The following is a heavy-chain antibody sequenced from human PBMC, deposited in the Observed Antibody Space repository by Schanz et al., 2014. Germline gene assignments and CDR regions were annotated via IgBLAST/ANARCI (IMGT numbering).Heavy chain of an antibody. D-gene: IGHD3-22*01. J-gene: IGHJ3*01. CDR3: PRDYESALSSPRHDAFDV. CDR1: GFTFSKYG. CDR2: IWYNGSNK. Sequence: QVQLVESGGGVVQPGRSLRLSCAASGFTFSKYGVHWVRQAPGKGLEWVAVIWYNGSNKYYADSVKGRFTISRDNDNTSLYLQINSWRAESTAVYFCPRDYESALSSPRHDAFDVWGQGTVVTVSS. V-gene: IGHV3-33*01.